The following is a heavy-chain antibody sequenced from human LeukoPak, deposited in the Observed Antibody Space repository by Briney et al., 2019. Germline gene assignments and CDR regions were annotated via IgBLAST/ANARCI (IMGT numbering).Heavy chain of an antibody. D-gene: IGHD2-8*02. J-gene: IGHJ4*02. CDR1: GFTFSDSY. CDR2: IRTKTRNYAA. Sequence: PGGSLRLSCAASGFTFSDSYMHWVRRASGKGLEWVGLIRTKTRNYAATYAESVKGRFTISRDDSKNTAYLQMNSLKMEDTAVYYCTRQNCTGGSCSYVDCWGQGTLVTVSS. CDR3: TRQNCTGGSCSYVDC. V-gene: IGHV3-73*01.